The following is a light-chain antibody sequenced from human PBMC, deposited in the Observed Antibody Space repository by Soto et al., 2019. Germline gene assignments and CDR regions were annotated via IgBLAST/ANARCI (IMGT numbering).Light chain of an antibody. V-gene: IGLV2-8*01. CDR3: NSYVTGNSCI. J-gene: IGLJ2*01. Sequence: QSALTQPPSASGAPGQSVTISCTGTSRDVGGHDYVSWYQQHPGKAPKLLIYEVTKRPSGVPDRFSGSKSGNTASLTVSGLQADYEADDYCNSYVTGNSCIFGGGTKLTVL. CDR2: EVT. CDR1: SRDVGGHDY.